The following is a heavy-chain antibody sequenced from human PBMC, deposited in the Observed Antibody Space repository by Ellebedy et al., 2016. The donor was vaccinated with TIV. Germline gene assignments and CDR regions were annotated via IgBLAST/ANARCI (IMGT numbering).Heavy chain of an antibody. CDR2: LLSSGRS. V-gene: IGHV4-39*01. J-gene: IGHJ6*02. CDR1: GGSVSSRFYY. CDR3: ASRVNFYSGTAGALRATDV. D-gene: IGHD2-15*01. Sequence: MPGGSLRLSCTVSGGSVSSRFYYWDWFRQPPGRGLEWVGSLLSSGRSFYNPSLEGRITMSVATSNNQFSLTLNSVTASDTAIYYCASRVNFYSGTAGALRATDVWGQGTTVTVSS.